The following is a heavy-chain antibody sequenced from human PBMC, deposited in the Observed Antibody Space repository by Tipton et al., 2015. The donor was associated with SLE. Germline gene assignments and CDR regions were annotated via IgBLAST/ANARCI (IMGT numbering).Heavy chain of an antibody. D-gene: IGHD6-19*01. V-gene: IGHV1-18*01. CDR2: ISSYIGNT. CDR3: ARVAVTGSGGYFDY. J-gene: IGHJ4*02. Sequence: QLVQSGAEVKKPGASVKVSCKASGYTYSNHYITWVRQAPGQGLEWMGWISSYIGNTKYAQKFQGRVTMTTDTSTFTAYMDLTSLRYDDTAVYYCARVAVTGSGGYFDYWGQGTLVTVSS. CDR1: GYTYSNHY.